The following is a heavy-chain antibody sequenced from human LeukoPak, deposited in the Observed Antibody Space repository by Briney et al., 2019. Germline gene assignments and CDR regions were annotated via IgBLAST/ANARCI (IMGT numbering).Heavy chain of an antibody. J-gene: IGHJ4*02. Sequence: ASVKVSCKVSGYTLTELSMHWVRQAPGKGLEWMGGFDPEDGETIYAQKFQGRVTMTEDTSTDTAYMELSSLRSEDTAVCYCATRYSGYSPDDYWGQGTLVTVSS. D-gene: IGHD5-12*01. CDR3: ATRYSGYSPDDY. CDR2: FDPEDGET. V-gene: IGHV1-24*01. CDR1: GYTLTELS.